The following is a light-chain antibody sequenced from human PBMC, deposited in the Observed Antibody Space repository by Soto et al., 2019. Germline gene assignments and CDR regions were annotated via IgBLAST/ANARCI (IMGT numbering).Light chain of an antibody. J-gene: IGKJ1*01. V-gene: IGKV3-15*01. CDR2: GAS. Sequence: EIVMTRSPGSLSECPGERAALSCRARQSVNSKLAWYQQKPGLAPTLLIYGASTRATGSPDRFSGSGSPPQPTPTLSTLLSDDFAVYYCQQSHDWPRKFGQGTKVDIK. CDR1: QSVNSK. CDR3: QQSHDWPRK.